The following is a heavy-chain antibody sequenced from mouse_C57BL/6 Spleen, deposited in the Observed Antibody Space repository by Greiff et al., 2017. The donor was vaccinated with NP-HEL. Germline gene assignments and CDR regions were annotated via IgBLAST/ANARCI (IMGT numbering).Heavy chain of an antibody. V-gene: IGHV1-64*01. CDR3: AYGSSLYAMDY. Sequence: QVQLQQSGAELVKPGASVKLSCKASGYTFTSYWMHWVKQRPGQGLEWIGMIHPNSGSTNYNEKFKSKATLTVDKSSSTAYMQLSSLTSEDSAVYYCAYGSSLYAMDYWGQGTSVTVSS. CDR2: IHPNSGST. D-gene: IGHD1-1*01. J-gene: IGHJ4*01. CDR1: GYTFTSYW.